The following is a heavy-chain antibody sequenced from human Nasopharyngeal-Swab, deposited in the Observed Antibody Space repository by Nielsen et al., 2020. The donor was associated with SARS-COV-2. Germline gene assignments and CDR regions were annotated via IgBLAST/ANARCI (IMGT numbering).Heavy chain of an antibody. V-gene: IGHV1-18*01. D-gene: IGHD3-10*01. CDR1: GYTFTSYG. CDR2: ISAYNGNT. J-gene: IGHJ6*02. Sequence: ASVKVSCKASGYTFTSYGISWVRQAPGQGLEWMGWISAYNGNTNYAQKLQGRVTMTTDTSTSTAYMELRSLRSDDTAVYYCARDRTGVIISYYYYYGMDVWGQGTTVTV. CDR3: ARDRTGVIISYYYYYGMDV.